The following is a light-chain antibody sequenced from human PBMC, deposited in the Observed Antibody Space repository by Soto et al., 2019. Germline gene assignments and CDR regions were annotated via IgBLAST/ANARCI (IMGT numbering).Light chain of an antibody. Sequence: EIVMTQSPVTLSVSPGERATLFCRASQSVSSNLAWYQQKPGQAPRLLIYGASTRATGIPARFSGSGSGTELTLTISSLQSEDFALYYCQQYNEWPLTFGGGTKVEIK. V-gene: IGKV3-15*01. J-gene: IGKJ4*01. CDR1: QSVSSN. CDR3: QQYNEWPLT. CDR2: GAS.